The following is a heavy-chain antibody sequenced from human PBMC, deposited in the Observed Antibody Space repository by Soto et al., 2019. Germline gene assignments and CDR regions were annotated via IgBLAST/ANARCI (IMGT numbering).Heavy chain of an antibody. CDR2: ITSDTKTI. D-gene: IGHD6-19*01. J-gene: IGHJ4*02. Sequence: EVQLVESGGDLVQRGGSLRLSCVASGFTFSVYSMNWVRQAPGKGLEWFSYITSDTKTIKYADSVKGRFTISRDNAKNSVYLQMNSLRDEDTAVYYCARSVAGDFDYWGQGTVVTVSS. V-gene: IGHV3-48*02. CDR1: GFTFSVYS. CDR3: ARSVAGDFDY.